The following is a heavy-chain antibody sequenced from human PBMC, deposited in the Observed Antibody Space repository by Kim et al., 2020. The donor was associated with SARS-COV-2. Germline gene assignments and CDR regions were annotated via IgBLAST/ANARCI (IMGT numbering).Heavy chain of an antibody. CDR3: ARDSLPDYSNYDTRWTDYYYYYGMDV. D-gene: IGHD4-4*01. Sequence: SETLSLTCAVSGGSISSSNWWSWVRQPPGKGLEWIGEIYHSGSTNYNPSLKSRVTISVDKSKNQFSLKLSSVTAADTAVYYCARDSLPDYSNYDTRWTDYYYYYGMDVWGQGTTVTVSS. CDR1: GGSISSSNW. J-gene: IGHJ6*02. CDR2: IYHSGST. V-gene: IGHV4-4*02.